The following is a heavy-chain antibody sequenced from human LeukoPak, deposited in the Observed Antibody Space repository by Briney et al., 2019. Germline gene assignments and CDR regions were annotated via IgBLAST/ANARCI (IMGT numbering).Heavy chain of an antibody. CDR1: GFTFSSYG. J-gene: IGHJ4*02. CDR3: AKVREKQWLYYFDF. CDR2: LCASGGTT. D-gene: IGHD6-19*01. V-gene: IGHV3-23*01. Sequence: GGSLRLSCAASGFTFSSYGMSWVRQPPGKGLEGFSLLCASGGTTYYADSVKGRFTISRDNSENTLYLQMNSLRAEDTAVFYCAKVREKQWLYYFDFWGQGTLVTVSS.